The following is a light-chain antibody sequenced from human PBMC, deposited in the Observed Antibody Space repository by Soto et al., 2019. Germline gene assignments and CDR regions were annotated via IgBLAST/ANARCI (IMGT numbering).Light chain of an antibody. CDR3: KSYAGSNTYV. V-gene: IGLV2-8*01. CDR1: KNDIGVYDF. J-gene: IGLJ1*01. Sequence: QSALTQPPSASGSHGQSVTISCTGTKNDIGVYDFVSWYQHHPGKAPRLIIYEVVQRPSGVPDRFSGSKSGNTASLTVSRLQAADEADYCCKSYAGSNTYVFGSGTKVTVL. CDR2: EVV.